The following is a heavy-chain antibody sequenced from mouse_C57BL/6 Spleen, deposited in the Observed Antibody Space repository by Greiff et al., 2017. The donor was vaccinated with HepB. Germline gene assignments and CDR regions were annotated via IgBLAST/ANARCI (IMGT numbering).Heavy chain of an antibody. CDR3: ARSENYYGSTQAMDY. J-gene: IGHJ4*01. V-gene: IGHV1-64*01. CDR1: GYTFTSYW. CDR2: IHPNSGST. D-gene: IGHD1-1*01. Sequence: QVQLQQPGAELVKPGASVKLSCKASGYTFTSYWMHWVKQRPGQGLEWIGMIHPNSGSTNYNEKFKSKATLTVDKSSSTAYMQLSSLTSEDSAVYYCARSENYYGSTQAMDYWGQGTSVTVSS.